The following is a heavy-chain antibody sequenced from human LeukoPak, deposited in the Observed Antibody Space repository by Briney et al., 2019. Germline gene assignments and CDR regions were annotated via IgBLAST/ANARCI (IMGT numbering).Heavy chain of an antibody. Sequence: PSETLSLTCIVSGGSVSSYYWSWIRQPAGKGLQWIGHIYPSGTTNYNPSLKSRVTISVDKSKNQVSLNLRSVTAVDTALYYCARVGDSSGWYWSDWGQGTLVTVSS. CDR3: ARVGDSSGWYWSD. D-gene: IGHD6-19*01. CDR1: GGSVSSYY. V-gene: IGHV4-4*07. J-gene: IGHJ4*02. CDR2: IYPSGTT.